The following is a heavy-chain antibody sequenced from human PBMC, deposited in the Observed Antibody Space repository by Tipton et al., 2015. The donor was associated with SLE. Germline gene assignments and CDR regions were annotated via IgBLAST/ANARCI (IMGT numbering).Heavy chain of an antibody. J-gene: IGHJ5*02. Sequence: SLRLSCAASGFSLSDYGIHWVRQAPGKGLEWVAFFRYNGINKFYADYVKGRFTISRDHSKNTLYLHMSSLRVEDTAVYFCAREDGTTWGQGALVTVSS. V-gene: IGHV3-30*02. CDR3: AREDGTT. CDR1: GFSLSDYG. CDR2: FRYNGINK. D-gene: IGHD1-26*01.